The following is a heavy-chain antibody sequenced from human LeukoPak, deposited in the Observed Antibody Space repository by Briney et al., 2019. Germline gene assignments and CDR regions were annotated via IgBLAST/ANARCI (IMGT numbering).Heavy chain of an antibody. CDR2: IIPIFGTA. Sequence: SVKVSCKASGGTFSSYAISWVRQAPGQGLEWMGGIIPIFGTANYAQKFQGGVTITADESTSTAYMELSSLRSEDTAVYYCASHSSSWYNQWVTFDYWGQGTLVTVSS. V-gene: IGHV1-69*13. D-gene: IGHD6-13*01. J-gene: IGHJ4*02. CDR1: GGTFSSYA. CDR3: ASHSSSWYNQWVTFDY.